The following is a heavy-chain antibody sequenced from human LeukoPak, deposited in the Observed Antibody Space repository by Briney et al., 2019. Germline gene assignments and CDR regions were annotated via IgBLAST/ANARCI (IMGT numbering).Heavy chain of an antibody. CDR2: IYYSGST. Sequence: PSETLSLTCTVSGGSISSSSYYWGWIRQPPGKGLEWIGSIYYSGSTYYNPSLKSRVTISVDTSKNQFFLKLSSVTAADTAVYYCARHEIIAVAGPVEADAFDIWGQGTMVTVSS. CDR1: GGSISSSSYY. V-gene: IGHV4-39*01. CDR3: ARHEIIAVAGPVEADAFDI. J-gene: IGHJ3*02. D-gene: IGHD6-19*01.